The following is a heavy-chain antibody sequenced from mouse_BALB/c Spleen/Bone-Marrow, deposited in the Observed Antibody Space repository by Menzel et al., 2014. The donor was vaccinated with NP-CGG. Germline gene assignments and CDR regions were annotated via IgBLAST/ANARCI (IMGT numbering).Heavy chain of an antibody. CDR2: IWGDGST. Sequence: VKLVESGPGLVAPSQSLSITCTVSGFSLTGYGVNWVRQPPGKGLEWLGLIWGDGSTDYKSTLKSRLSISKDNSKGQVFLKMNSPQNDATARYSCDSNGGGAMDYWGQGTSVTVSS. CDR1: GFSLTGYG. J-gene: IGHJ4*01. CDR3: DSNGGGAMDY. V-gene: IGHV2-6-7*01.